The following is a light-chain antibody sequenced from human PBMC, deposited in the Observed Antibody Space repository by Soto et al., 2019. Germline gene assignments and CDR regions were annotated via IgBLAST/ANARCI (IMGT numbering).Light chain of an antibody. CDR1: SSNI. CDR3: GMWDSSLSVVV. J-gene: IGLJ2*01. V-gene: IGLV1-51*01. Sequence: QSVLTQPPSVSAAPGQKVTISCSGSSSNIVSWYQQLPGTAPKLLFYDNNKRPSGIPDRFSGSKSGTSATLGITGLQTGDEADYYCGMWDSSLSVVVFGGGTKLTVL. CDR2: DNN.